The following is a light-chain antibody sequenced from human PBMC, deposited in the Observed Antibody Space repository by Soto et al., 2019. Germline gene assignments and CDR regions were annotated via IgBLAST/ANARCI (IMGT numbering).Light chain of an antibody. V-gene: IGLV2-14*01. CDR1: SSDVGDYNY. Sequence: QSVLTQPASVSGSPGQSITISCTGTSSDVGDYNYVSWCQQHPGKAPKLLIYDVSNRPSGVSNRFSGSKSGNTASLTISGLQAEDEADYYCSSYTSSTTYVVFGGGTKVTVL. CDR3: SSYTSSTTYVV. CDR2: DVS. J-gene: IGLJ2*01.